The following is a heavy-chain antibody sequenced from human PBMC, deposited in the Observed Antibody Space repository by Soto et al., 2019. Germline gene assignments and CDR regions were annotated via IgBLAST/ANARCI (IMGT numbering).Heavy chain of an antibody. CDR2: ISYDGSNK. CDR3: ASRVVIILGTFDY. D-gene: IGHD3-3*01. J-gene: IGHJ4*02. CDR1: GFTFSSYG. V-gene: IGHV3-30*03. Sequence: GSLRLSCAASGFTFSSYGMHWVRQAPGKGLEWVAVISYDGSNKYYADSVKGRFTISRDNSKNTLYLQMNSLRAEDTAVYYWASRVVIILGTFDYGGQGPLVTVS.